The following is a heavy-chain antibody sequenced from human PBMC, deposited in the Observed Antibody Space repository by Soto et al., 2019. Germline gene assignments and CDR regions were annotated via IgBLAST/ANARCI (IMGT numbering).Heavy chain of an antibody. CDR3: ARAYDILTGSSYGMDV. J-gene: IGHJ6*02. CDR2: ISAYNGNT. D-gene: IGHD3-9*01. Sequence: GASVKVSCKASGYTFTSYGISWVRQAPGQGLEWMGWISAYNGNTNYAQKLQDRVTMTTDTSTSTAYMELRSLRSDDTAVYYCARAYDILTGSSYGMDVWGQGTTVTVSS. CDR1: GYTFTSYG. V-gene: IGHV1-18*01.